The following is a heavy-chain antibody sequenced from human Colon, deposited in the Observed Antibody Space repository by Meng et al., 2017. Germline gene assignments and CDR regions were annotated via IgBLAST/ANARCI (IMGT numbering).Heavy chain of an antibody. Sequence: QVQPQESGPGRVKPSGTLSLTCVVSGGSLISSNWWTWVRQAPGKGLEWIGEIYRSGSTNYNPSLKSRVTISIDTSKNEFSLKLTSVTAADTALYYCARRVQYSSGYYYFDFWGQGTLVTVSS. V-gene: IGHV4-4*02. CDR2: IYRSGST. D-gene: IGHD3-22*01. J-gene: IGHJ4*02. CDR1: GGSLISSNW. CDR3: ARRVQYSSGYYYFDF.